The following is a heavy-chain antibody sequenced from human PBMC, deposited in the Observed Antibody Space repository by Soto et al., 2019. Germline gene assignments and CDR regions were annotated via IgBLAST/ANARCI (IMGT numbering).Heavy chain of an antibody. CDR1: RYTFTSYD. Sequence: ASVKVSCKASRYTFTSYDINWVRQATGQGLEWMGWMNPNSGNTGYAQKFQGRVTMTRNTSISTAYMELSSLRSEDTAVYYCARTGYYDFWSGYYKYYYYMDVWGKGTTVTVSS. CDR2: MNPNSGNT. D-gene: IGHD3-3*01. CDR3: ARTGYYDFWSGYYKYYYYMDV. J-gene: IGHJ6*03. V-gene: IGHV1-8*01.